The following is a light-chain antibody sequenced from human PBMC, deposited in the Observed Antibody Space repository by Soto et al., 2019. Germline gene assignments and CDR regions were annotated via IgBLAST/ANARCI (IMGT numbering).Light chain of an antibody. CDR2: EGS. Sequence: QSVLTQPASVSGSPGQSITISCTGTSSDVGSYNLVSWYQQHPGKAPKLMIYEGSKRPSGVSNRFSGSKSGNTASLTISGLQAEDEDDYYCCSYAGSSTFVVFGGGTKVPVL. CDR1: SSDVGSYNL. J-gene: IGLJ2*01. V-gene: IGLV2-23*03. CDR3: CSYAGSSTFVV.